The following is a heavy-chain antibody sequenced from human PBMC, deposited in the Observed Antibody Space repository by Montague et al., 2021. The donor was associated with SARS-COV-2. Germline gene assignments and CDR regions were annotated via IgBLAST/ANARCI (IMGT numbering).Heavy chain of an antibody. CDR2: LHHSGDT. V-gene: IGHV4-59*03. J-gene: IGHJ4*02. CDR3: ATSLGGRYYWADYYFDY. Sequence: SETLSLTCAVTGASMNPYHWRCIRQPPGKGLEWIVNLHHSGDTNYNPSLESRVTMSVDASKNQFSLNLISVTAADTAVYFCATSLGGRYYWADYYFDYWGQGILVTVSA. D-gene: IGHD3-10*01. CDR1: GASMNPYH.